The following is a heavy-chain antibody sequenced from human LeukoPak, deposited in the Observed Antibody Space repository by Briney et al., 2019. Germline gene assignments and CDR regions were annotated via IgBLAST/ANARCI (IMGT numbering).Heavy chain of an antibody. CDR1: GFTFSDHY. Sequence: GGSLRLSCATSGFTFSDHYMTWIRQAPGKGLEWVSYISSSGSTIYYADSVKGRFTISRDNAKNSLYLQMNSLRAEDTAVYYCAELGITMIGGVWGKGTTATISS. CDR2: ISSSGSTI. D-gene: IGHD3-10*02. J-gene: IGHJ6*04. V-gene: IGHV3-11*04. CDR3: AELGITMIGGV.